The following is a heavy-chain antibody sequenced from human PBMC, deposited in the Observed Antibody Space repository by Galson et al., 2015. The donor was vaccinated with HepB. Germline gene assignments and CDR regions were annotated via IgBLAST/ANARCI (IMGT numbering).Heavy chain of an antibody. D-gene: IGHD2-2*01. CDR3: ARLVTSLCWVFDL. V-gene: IGHV3-73*01. J-gene: IGHJ2*01. CDR1: GFTFSGSA. CDR2: IKTKADNYAT. Sequence: SLRLSCAASGFTFSGSAIHWVRQTSGQGLEWIGRIKTKADNYATAYIESVKGRFTTSRDDSKDTAYLQMDSLKTDDTAVYYCARLVTSLCWVFDLWGRGTLVSVSS.